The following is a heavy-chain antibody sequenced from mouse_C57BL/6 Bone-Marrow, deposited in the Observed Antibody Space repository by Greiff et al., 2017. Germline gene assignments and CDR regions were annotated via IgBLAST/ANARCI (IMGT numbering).Heavy chain of an antibody. Sequence: QVHVKQPGTELVKPGASVKLSCKASGYTFTSYWMHWVKQRPGQGLEWIGNINPSNGGTNYNEKFKSKATLTVDKSSSTAYMQLSSLTSEDSAVYYCARSRTGTFWFAYWGQGTLVTVSA. D-gene: IGHD4-1*01. J-gene: IGHJ3*01. CDR3: ARSRTGTFWFAY. CDR2: INPSNGGT. V-gene: IGHV1-53*01. CDR1: GYTFTSYW.